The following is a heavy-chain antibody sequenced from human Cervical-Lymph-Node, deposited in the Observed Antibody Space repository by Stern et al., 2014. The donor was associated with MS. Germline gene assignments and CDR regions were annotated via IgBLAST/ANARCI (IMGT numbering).Heavy chain of an antibody. CDR2: VHSSETS. D-gene: IGHD6-19*01. J-gene: IGHJ5*02. Sequence: QLQLQESRPGLVKPSETLSLTCTVSGASITDYYWNWVRQPPGKGLEWIGYVHSSETSRYNPSLHSRVTTSIDTAKNQFSLKVTSVTAADTAVYFCARWSGWTDGFDAWGQGTLVTVSS. V-gene: IGHV4-59*01. CDR1: GASITDYY. CDR3: ARWSGWTDGFDA.